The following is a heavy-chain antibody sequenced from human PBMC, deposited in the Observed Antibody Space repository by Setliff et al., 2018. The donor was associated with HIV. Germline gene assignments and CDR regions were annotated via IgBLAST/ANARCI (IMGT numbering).Heavy chain of an antibody. D-gene: IGHD1-26*01. CDR1: GGSINSGNYY. CDR2: MSHSGST. Sequence: PSETLSLTCSVSGGSINSGNYYWGWIRQPPGKGLEWIGSMSHSGSTLYKPSLKSRVSISVDTSNNHFSLKLRSVTAADTAVYYCARHQGGSYSPHYSFDYWGQGTLVTVSS. V-gene: IGHV4-39*07. J-gene: IGHJ4*02. CDR3: ARHQGGSYSPHYSFDY.